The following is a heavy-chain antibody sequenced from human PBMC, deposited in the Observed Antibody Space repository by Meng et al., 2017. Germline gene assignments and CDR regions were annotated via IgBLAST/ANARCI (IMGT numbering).Heavy chain of an antibody. CDR2: IYPGDSDT. J-gene: IGHJ4*02. Sequence: KVSCKGSGYSFTSYWIGWVRQMPGKGLEWMGIIYPGDSDTRYSPSFQGQVTISADKFISTAYLQWSSLKASDTAMYYCARPHYGSGSYQYHHWGQGTLVTVSS. D-gene: IGHD3-10*01. CDR1: GYSFTSYW. CDR3: ARPHYGSGSYQYHH. V-gene: IGHV5-51*01.